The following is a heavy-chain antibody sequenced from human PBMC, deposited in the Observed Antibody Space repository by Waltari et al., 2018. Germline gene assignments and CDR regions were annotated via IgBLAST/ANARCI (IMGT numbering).Heavy chain of an antibody. CDR2: ITHSGST. Sequence: QVLLQPWGAGLLKPSETLSLTCAVYGGSFNFYYWSWIRQPPGEGLEWIGEITHSGSTNYNQSLKSRVSISVDTPNNQFSLKLTSVTAADTAAYYCARRGYCGIDCYSNYFDFWGQGTLVTVSS. CDR1: GGSFNFYY. D-gene: IGHD2-21*01. J-gene: IGHJ4*02. V-gene: IGHV4-34*01. CDR3: ARRGYCGIDCYSNYFDF.